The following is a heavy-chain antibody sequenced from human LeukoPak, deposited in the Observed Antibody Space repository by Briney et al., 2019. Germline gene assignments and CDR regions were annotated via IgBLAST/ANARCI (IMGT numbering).Heavy chain of an antibody. CDR3: ARWHMTTEAFDI. D-gene: IGHD4-17*01. Sequence: GGSLRLSCAASGFTVSSNYMSWVRQAPGKGLEWVSVIYSGGSTYYADSVKGRFTISRDNSKNTLYLQMNSLRAEDTAVYYCARWHMTTEAFDIWGQGTMVTVSS. CDR1: GFTVSSNY. CDR2: IYSGGST. V-gene: IGHV3-53*01. J-gene: IGHJ3*02.